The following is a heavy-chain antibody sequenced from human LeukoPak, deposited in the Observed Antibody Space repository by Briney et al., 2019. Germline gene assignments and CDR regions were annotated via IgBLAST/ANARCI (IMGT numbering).Heavy chain of an antibody. CDR1: GFSFSNYA. CDR3: ARAPGNYYDSTGYWYFDL. CDR2: ISTSSTTI. V-gene: IGHV3-48*01. Sequence: GGSLRLSCTASGFSFSNYAMNWVRQATGKGLEWLSYISTSSTTIHYADSVKGRFTSSREDARNSLYLQMNSLRAEDTAVYFCARAPGNYYDSTGYWYFDLWGRGTLVTVSS. D-gene: IGHD3-22*01. J-gene: IGHJ2*01.